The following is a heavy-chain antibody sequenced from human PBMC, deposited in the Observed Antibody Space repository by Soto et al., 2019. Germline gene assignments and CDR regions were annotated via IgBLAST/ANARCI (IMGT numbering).Heavy chain of an antibody. CDR3: ASLLSPGP. Sequence: HLQESGPGLVKPSGTLSLTCAVSGGSITDINWWSWVLPPPGRDLECIGEVFHTGTTNYSPSLKSRDTISVDRSTNQFSLRLNSVTAADTAVYYCASLLSPGPWGQGILVTVSS. CDR1: GGSITDINW. CDR2: VFHTGTT. V-gene: IGHV4-4*02. J-gene: IGHJ5*02.